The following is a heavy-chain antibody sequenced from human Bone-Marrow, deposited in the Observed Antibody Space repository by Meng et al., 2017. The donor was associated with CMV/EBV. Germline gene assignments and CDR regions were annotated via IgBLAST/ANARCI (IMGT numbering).Heavy chain of an antibody. J-gene: IGHJ5*02. CDR2: IYYSGST. CDR3: AREHSVVVSAAIGSWFDP. D-gene: IGHD2-2*02. V-gene: IGHV4-34*09. Sequence: SETRSLTCAVYGGSFSGYSCSWIRQPPGKGLEWIGYIYYSGSTYYNPSLKSRVTISVDTSKNQFSLKLSSVTAADTAVYYCAREHSVVVSAAIGSWFDPWGQGTMVTVSS. CDR1: GGSFSGYS.